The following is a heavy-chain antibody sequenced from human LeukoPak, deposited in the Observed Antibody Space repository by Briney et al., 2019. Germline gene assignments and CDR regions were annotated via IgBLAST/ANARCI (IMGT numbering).Heavy chain of an antibody. CDR3: ARSIAMVRGGDFDY. Sequence: SQTLSLTCTVSGGSVGSTNYYWSWIRHPPGKGLEWIGYIYQSGSTYYNPSLKSRVTISVDTSKNQFSLKLSSVTAADTAVYYCARSIAMVRGGDFDYWGQGTLVTVSS. CDR2: IYQSGST. CDR1: GGSVGSTNYY. J-gene: IGHJ4*02. V-gene: IGHV4-30-2*02. D-gene: IGHD3-10*01.